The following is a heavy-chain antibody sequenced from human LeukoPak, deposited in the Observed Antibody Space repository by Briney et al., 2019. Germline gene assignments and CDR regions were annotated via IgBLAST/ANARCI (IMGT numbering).Heavy chain of an antibody. Sequence: GGSLRLSCEGSGFSLRNYEMNWVRQAPGMGLEWLSYTRTDGTSEYAESVKDRLTVSRDNGKNSLYLQMNSLRVEDTALYYCARERLNTKGDAFDMRGQGTMVTVSA. CDR1: GFSLRNYE. CDR2: TRTDGTS. V-gene: IGHV3-48*03. J-gene: IGHJ3*02. CDR3: ARERLNTKGDAFDM. D-gene: IGHD1/OR15-1a*01.